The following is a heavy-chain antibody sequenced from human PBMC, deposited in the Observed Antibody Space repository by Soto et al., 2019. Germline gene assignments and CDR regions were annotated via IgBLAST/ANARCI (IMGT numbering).Heavy chain of an antibody. CDR3: ARDRVRAAAGVPTGYNWFDP. J-gene: IGHJ5*02. CDR1: GGTFSSYA. D-gene: IGHD6-13*01. V-gene: IGHV1-69*01. Sequence: QVQLVQSGAEVKKPGSSVKVSCKASGGTFSSYAISWVRQAPGQGLEWMGGIIPIFGTANYAQKFQGRVTITADESTSTAYMELSSLRSEDTAVYYCARDRVRAAAGVPTGYNWFDPWGQGTLVTVSS. CDR2: IIPIFGTA.